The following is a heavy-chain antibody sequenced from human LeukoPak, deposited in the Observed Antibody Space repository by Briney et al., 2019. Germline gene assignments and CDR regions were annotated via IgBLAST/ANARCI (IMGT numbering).Heavy chain of an antibody. CDR2: ISSDGTTE. J-gene: IGHJ4*02. V-gene: IGHV3-30-3*01. Sequence: PGGSLRLSCAGSGFTFASYAAHWVRQAPGKRLEWVAFISSDGTTEHYRDSVKGRFTLSRDNSKNTVSLQMNSLGTEDTAVYYCARGRNSGSFIIDYWGQGALVTVSS. CDR1: GFTFASYA. CDR3: ARGRNSGSFIIDY. D-gene: IGHD3-10*01.